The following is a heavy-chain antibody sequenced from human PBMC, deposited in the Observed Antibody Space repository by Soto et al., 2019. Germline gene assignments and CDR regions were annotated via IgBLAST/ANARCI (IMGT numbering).Heavy chain of an antibody. CDR2: ISGSGGST. CDR3: AKDHTYYDFWSGLPYYFDY. D-gene: IGHD3-3*01. CDR1: GFTFSSYA. Sequence: GGSLRLSCAASGFTFSSYAMSWVRQAPGKGLEWVSAISGSGGSTYYADSVKGRFTISRDNSKNTLYLQMNSLRAEDTAVYYCAKDHTYYDFWSGLPYYFDYWGQGTLVTVSS. J-gene: IGHJ4*02. V-gene: IGHV3-23*01.